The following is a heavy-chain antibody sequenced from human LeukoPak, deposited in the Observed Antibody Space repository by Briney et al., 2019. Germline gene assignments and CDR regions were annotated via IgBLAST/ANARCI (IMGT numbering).Heavy chain of an antibody. V-gene: IGHV4-34*01. Sequence: SETLSLTCAVYGGSFSGYYWSWIRQPPGKGLEWIGEIEHSGSTNYNPSLKSRVTISVDTSKNQFSLKLSSVTAADTAVYYCARGLRLTGPPYYFDYWGQGTLVTVSS. D-gene: IGHD3-9*01. J-gene: IGHJ4*02. CDR3: ARGLRLTGPPYYFDY. CDR1: GGSFSGYY. CDR2: IEHSGST.